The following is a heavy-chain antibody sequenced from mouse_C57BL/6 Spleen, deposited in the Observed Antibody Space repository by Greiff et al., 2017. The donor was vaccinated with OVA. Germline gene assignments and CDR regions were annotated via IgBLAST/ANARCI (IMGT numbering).Heavy chain of an antibody. CDR1: GYTFTDYN. CDR3: ARFLLWSYGGFAY. V-gene: IGHV1-18*01. D-gene: IGHD2-10*01. J-gene: IGHJ3*01. CDR2: INPNHGGT. Sequence: EVQLQQSGPELVKPGASVKIPCKASGYTFTDYNMDWVKQSHGKSLEWIGDINPNHGGTIYNQKFKGKATLTVDKSSSTAYMELRSLTSEDTAVYYSARFLLWSYGGFAYWGQGTLVTVSA.